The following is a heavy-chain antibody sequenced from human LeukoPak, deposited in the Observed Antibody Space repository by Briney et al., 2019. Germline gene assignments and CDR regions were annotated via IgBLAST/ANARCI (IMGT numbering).Heavy chain of an antibody. CDR1: GLTFSSHA. CDR2: ISGNGGST. D-gene: IGHD2-15*01. CDR3: XXGAWXLYHCGGGNCYFDH. V-gene: IGHV3-23*01. Sequence: GGSLRLSCAASGLTFSSHAMTWVRQAPGKGLEWVSTISGNGGSTFHAESVKGRFTISRDNSKNILYLQMNSLKAEDTAVYYCXXGAWXLYHCGGGNCYFDHWGQGTLVTVSS. J-gene: IGHJ4*01.